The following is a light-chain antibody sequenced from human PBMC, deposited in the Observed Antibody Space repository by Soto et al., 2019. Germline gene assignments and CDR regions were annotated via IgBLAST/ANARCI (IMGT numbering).Light chain of an antibody. J-gene: IGKJ4*01. Sequence: DIQMTQSPSSLSASVGDRVTITCRATQSIGNYLNWYQQRPGKAPYVLIYAASSLQSGVPSRFSSSGSGTDFTRTISSLQPEDFATYYCQQSYSTPLSLGGGNKVEIK. V-gene: IGKV1-39*01. CDR1: QSIGNY. CDR2: AAS. CDR3: QQSYSTPLS.